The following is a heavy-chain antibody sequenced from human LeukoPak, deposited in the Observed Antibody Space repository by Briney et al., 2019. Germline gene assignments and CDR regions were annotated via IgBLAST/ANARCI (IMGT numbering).Heavy chain of an antibody. J-gene: IGHJ4*02. Sequence: GGSLRLSCAASGFTFSSYAMSWVRQAPGKGLEWVSSISISSGYIYYADSVKGRFTISRDNAKNSLYLQMNSLRAEDTAVYYCARDLSNSYGPFGYWGQGTLVTVSS. CDR1: GFTFSSYA. CDR3: ARDLSNSYGPFGY. V-gene: IGHV3-21*04. D-gene: IGHD5-18*01. CDR2: ISISSGYI.